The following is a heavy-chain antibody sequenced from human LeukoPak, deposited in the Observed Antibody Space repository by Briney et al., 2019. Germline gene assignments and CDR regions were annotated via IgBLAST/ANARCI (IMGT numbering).Heavy chain of an antibody. CDR1: GYVFSSYA. J-gene: IGHJ3*02. CDR2: ISTDGSNR. CDR3: ARVQSGSDAFDI. Sequence: GGSLRLSCAASGYVFSSYAMHWVRQAPGKGPEWVAAISTDGSNRFYADSVKGRFTFSGDNSKNTLYLQMNSLRVEDTATYYCARVQSGSDAFDIWGQGRMVTVSS. V-gene: IGHV3-30-3*01.